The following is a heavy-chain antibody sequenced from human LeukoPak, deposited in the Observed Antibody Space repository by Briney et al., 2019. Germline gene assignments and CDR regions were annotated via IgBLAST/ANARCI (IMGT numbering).Heavy chain of an antibody. CDR1: GFTFSSYA. CDR2: ISYDGSNK. CDR3: ARVSPVSGYLTDY. D-gene: IGHD3-22*01. J-gene: IGHJ4*02. V-gene: IGHV3-30*04. Sequence: PGGSLRLSCAASGFTFSSYAMHWVRQAPGKGLEWVAVISYDGSNKYYADSVKGRFTISRDNSKNTLYLQMNSLRAEDTAVYYCARVSPVSGYLTDYWGQGTLVTVSS.